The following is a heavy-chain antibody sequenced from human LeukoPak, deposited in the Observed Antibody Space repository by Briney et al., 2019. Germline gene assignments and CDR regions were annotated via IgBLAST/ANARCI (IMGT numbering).Heavy chain of an antibody. J-gene: IGHJ6*03. V-gene: IGHV3-74*01. CDR2: INSDGSST. CDR3: ARDYDFWSGSYFYYYYMDV. CDR1: GFTFSSYW. Sequence: PGGSLRLSCAASGFTFSSYWMHWVRQAPGKGLVWVSRINSDGSSTSYADSVKGRFTISRDNAKNTLYLQMNSLRAEDTAVYYCARDYDFWSGSYFYYYYMDVWGKGTTVTVSS. D-gene: IGHD3-3*01.